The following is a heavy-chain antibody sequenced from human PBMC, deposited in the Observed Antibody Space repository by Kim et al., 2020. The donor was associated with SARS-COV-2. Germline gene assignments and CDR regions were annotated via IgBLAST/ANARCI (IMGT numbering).Heavy chain of an antibody. CDR1: GGSISSGSYY. V-gene: IGHV4-61*02. CDR3: ARDYYDSSGYYKPRGAFDI. D-gene: IGHD3-22*01. J-gene: IGHJ3*02. Sequence: SETLSLTCTVSGGSISSGSYYWSWIRQPAGKGLEWIGRIYTSGSTNYNPSLKSRVTISVDTSKNQFSLKLSSVTAADTAVYYCARDYYDSSGYYKPRGAFDIWGQGTMVTVSS. CDR2: IYTSGST.